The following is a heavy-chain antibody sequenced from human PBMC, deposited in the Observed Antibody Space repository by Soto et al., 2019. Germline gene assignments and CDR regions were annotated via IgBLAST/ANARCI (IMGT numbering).Heavy chain of an antibody. CDR2: ISGSGGST. J-gene: IGHJ6*02. D-gene: IGHD3-22*01. CDR3: AKAHDSSGYYLGYYYYGMYV. CDR1: GFTFSSYA. V-gene: IGHV3-23*01. Sequence: GGSLRLSCAASGFTFSSYAMSWVRQAPGKGLEWVSAISGSGGSTYYADSVKGRFTISRDNSKNTLYLQMNSLRAEDTAVYYCAKAHDSSGYYLGYYYYGMYVCGRETTFTVSS.